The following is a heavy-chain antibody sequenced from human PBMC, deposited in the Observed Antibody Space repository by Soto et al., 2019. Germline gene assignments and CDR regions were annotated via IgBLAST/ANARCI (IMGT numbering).Heavy chain of an antibody. D-gene: IGHD4-17*01. CDR2: IIPIFGTA. CDR3: ARDFDYGGNGSWFVP. J-gene: IGHJ5*02. Sequence: SVKVSCKASGGTFSSYAISWVRQAPGQGLEWMGGIIPIFGTANYAQKFQCRVTITADESTSTAYMELSSLRSEDTAVYYCARDFDYGGNGSWFVPWGQGTLVTVSS. V-gene: IGHV1-69*13. CDR1: GGTFSSYA.